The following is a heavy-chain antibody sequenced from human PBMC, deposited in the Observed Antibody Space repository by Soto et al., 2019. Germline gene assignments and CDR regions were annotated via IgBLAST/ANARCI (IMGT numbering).Heavy chain of an antibody. J-gene: IGHJ4*02. D-gene: IGHD2-8*02. CDR3: TGEVASGY. CDR1: GFTVSTYG. CDR2: ISRDGGTK. V-gene: IGHV3-30*03. Sequence: GRSLRLSCAVSGFTVSTYGMHWVRQAPGKGLEWVAVISRDGGTKYYADSVKGRFTISKDNSRNTLFLEMNNLRGDDMAVYYCTGEVASGYWGQGTLVTVSS.